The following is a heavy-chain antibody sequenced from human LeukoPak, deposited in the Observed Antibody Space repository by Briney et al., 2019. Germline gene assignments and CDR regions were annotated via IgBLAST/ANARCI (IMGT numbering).Heavy chain of an antibody. CDR1: GFTISSSY. J-gene: IGHJ4*02. Sequence: GGSLRLSCAASGFTISSSYMSWVRQVRGKGLEWVSCIYGADTIYYADFVKDRFTISRDSNRNILYLQMNILRADDTAVYYCARGARGAYFDYWGQGTLVTLSS. CDR2: IYGADTI. CDR3: ARGARGAYFDY. V-gene: IGHV3-66*01. D-gene: IGHD4/OR15-4a*01.